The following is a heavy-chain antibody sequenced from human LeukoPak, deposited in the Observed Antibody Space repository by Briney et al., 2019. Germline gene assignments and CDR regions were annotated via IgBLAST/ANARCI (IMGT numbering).Heavy chain of an antibody. CDR2: IYVSGST. D-gene: IGHD6-6*01. Sequence: SQTLSLTCTVSGSISSGSYYWSWIRPPAGKGLEWIGLIYVSGSTNYNPSLESRVTISVDPTKNQFSLKLTSLTAADTAVYYCAREGQQLVPPFDSWGQGTLVTVSS. CDR1: GSISSGSYY. J-gene: IGHJ4*02. V-gene: IGHV4-61*02. CDR3: AREGQQLVPPFDS.